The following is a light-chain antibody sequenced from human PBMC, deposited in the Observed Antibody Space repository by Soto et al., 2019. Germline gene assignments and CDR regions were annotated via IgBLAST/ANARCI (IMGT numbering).Light chain of an antibody. V-gene: IGLV2-8*01. J-gene: IGLJ3*02. CDR3: SSYAGTNNLV. CDR2: EVS. Sequence: QSALTQPSSASGSPGQSVTISCTGTSSDVGGYNYVSWYQQYPGKAPKIMIYEVSERPSGVPVRFSGSKSGNTASLTVSGLQAEDEADYYCSSYAGTNNLVFGGGTKLTVL. CDR1: SSDVGGYNY.